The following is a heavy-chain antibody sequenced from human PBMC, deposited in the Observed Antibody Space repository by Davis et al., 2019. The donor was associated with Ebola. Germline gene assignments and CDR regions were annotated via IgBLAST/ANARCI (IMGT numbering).Heavy chain of an antibody. CDR3: EREGGRYYDSSGYVFDI. Sequence: ASVKVSCKASGYRFTSYYMHWVRQAPGQGLEWMGIINPITGGTSYAQNFQVRVNMTRDTSTSTVYMELSSPRSEDTAVYYCEREGGRYYDSSGYVFDIWGQGTMVKVSS. CDR2: INPITGGT. D-gene: IGHD3-22*01. CDR1: GYRFTSYY. J-gene: IGHJ3*02. V-gene: IGHV1-46*01.